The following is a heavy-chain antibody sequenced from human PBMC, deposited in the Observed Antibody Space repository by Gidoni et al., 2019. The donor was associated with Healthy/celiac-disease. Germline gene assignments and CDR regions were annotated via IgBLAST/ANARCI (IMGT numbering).Heavy chain of an antibody. CDR1: GFTFSSYG. CDR3: ARDRYPDV. D-gene: IGHD3-9*01. Sequence: QVQLVESGGGVVQPGRSLRLSCAASGFTFSSYGMHWVRQAPGKGLEWVAVRWYDGSNKYYADSVKGRFTISRDNSKNTLYLQMNSLRAEDTAVYYCARDRYPDVWGQGTTVTVSS. V-gene: IGHV3-33*01. J-gene: IGHJ6*02. CDR2: RWYDGSNK.